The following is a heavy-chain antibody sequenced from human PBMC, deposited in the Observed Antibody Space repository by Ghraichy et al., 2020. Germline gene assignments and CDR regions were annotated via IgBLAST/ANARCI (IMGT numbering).Heavy chain of an antibody. J-gene: IGHJ4*02. CDR1: GFTFSSYA. Sequence: GGSLRLSCAASGFTFSSYAINWVRQAPGKGLEWVSGISGSGGTTYYADSVKGRFTISRDNSKNTLYLQMNSLRADDMAVFYCAKGGYSLYYFDYWGQGTLVTVSS. D-gene: IGHD4-23*01. CDR2: ISGSGGTT. CDR3: AKGGYSLYYFDY. V-gene: IGHV3-23*01.